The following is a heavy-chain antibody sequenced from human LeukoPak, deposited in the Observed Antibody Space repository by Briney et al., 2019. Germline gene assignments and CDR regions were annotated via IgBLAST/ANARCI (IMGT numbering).Heavy chain of an antibody. Sequence: GASVKVSCKASGYTFTSYDINWVRQATGQGLEWVGWMNPKSGNTGYAQKFQGKVTMTRDTSISTAYMEVSSLTFEDTAIYYCARVSGLPDYWGQGTLVTVSS. CDR3: ARVSGLPDY. J-gene: IGHJ4*02. CDR2: MNPKSGNT. V-gene: IGHV1-8*01. CDR1: GYTFTSYD. D-gene: IGHD5-12*01.